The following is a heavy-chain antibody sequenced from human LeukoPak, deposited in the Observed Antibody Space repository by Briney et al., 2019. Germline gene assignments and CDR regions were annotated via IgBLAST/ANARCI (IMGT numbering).Heavy chain of an antibody. CDR1: GFTFQDYA. J-gene: IGHJ4*02. Sequence: PGGFLRLSCAASGFTFQDYAMHWVRHAPGKGLEWVSGISWNSGDIGYADSVKGRFTVSRDNAKNSLLLQVNGLRPDDTALYYCAKGVVRRARYCDFWGQGTLVSVSS. CDR2: ISWNSGDI. V-gene: IGHV3-9*01. D-gene: IGHD3-10*01. CDR3: AKGVVRRARYCDF.